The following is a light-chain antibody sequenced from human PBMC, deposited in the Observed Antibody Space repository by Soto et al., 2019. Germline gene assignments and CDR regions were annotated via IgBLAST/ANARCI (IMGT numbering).Light chain of an antibody. CDR1: QSVSSSY. J-gene: IGKJ2*01. V-gene: IGKV3-20*01. CDR3: KQYTVSPNT. Sequence: EIVLTQSPGTLSLSPGERATLSCRASQSVSSSYLAWYQQKPGQAPRLLIFGASSRATGIPDRFSGSGSGTDLTLTISKLGPEDFAVYYFKQYTVSPNTFAKGPKLEI. CDR2: GAS.